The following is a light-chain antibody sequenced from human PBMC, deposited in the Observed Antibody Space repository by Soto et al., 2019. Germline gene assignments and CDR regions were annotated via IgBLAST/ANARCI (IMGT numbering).Light chain of an antibody. J-gene: IGKJ5*01. V-gene: IGKV3-11*01. Sequence: ETVMTQSPATLSVSPGERATLSCRASQSVNSNLDWFQQKPGQAPRLLIYDASNRATGIPARFSGSGSGTDFTLTISSLEPEDFAVYYCQQRSNWPPITFGQGTRLEIK. CDR3: QQRSNWPPIT. CDR1: QSVNSN. CDR2: DAS.